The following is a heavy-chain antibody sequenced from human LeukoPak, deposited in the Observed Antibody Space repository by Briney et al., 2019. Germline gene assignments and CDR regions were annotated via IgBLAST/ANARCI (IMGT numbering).Heavy chain of an antibody. CDR2: ISSSSYI. CDR3: ARSVGDSYGDY. D-gene: IGHD5-18*01. V-gene: IGHV3-21*01. Sequence: GGSLRLSCAASGFTFSSYSMNWVRQAPGKGLEWVSSISSSSYIYYADSVKGRFTISRDNAKNSLYLQMNSLRAEDTAVYYCARSVGDSYGDYWGQGTLVTVSS. J-gene: IGHJ4*02. CDR1: GFTFSSYS.